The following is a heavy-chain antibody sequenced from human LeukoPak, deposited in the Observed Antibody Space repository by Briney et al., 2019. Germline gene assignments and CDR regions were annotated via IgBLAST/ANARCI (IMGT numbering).Heavy chain of an antibody. Sequence: SETLSLTCTVSGGSIGSDYRTWIRQPPGKGLEYIGYIYYTGGTNYNPSLKSRVTISVDTSKNQFSLKLSSVTAADTAVYFCAKYGNSGWVIDNWGQGTLVTVSS. V-gene: IGHV4-59*08. J-gene: IGHJ4*02. CDR2: IYYTGGT. CDR3: AKYGNSGWVIDN. CDR1: GGSIGSDY. D-gene: IGHD6-19*01.